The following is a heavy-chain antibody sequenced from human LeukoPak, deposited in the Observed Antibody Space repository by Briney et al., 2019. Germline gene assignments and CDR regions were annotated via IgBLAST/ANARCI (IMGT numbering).Heavy chain of an antibody. CDR1: GYTFTSYG. CDR3: ARGKRGYSYGSLDY. V-gene: IGHV1-18*01. Sequence: AASVKVSCKASGYTFTSYGISWVRQAPGQGLEWMGWISAYNGNTNYAQKLQGRVTMTTDTSTSTAYMEPRSLRSDDTAVYYCARGKRGYSYGSLDYWGQGTLVTVSS. J-gene: IGHJ4*02. CDR2: ISAYNGNT. D-gene: IGHD5-18*01.